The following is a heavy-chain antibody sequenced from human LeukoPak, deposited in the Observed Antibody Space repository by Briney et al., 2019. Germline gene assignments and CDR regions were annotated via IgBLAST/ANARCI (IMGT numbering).Heavy chain of an antibody. CDR3: ARAAPEFYGMDV. CDR1: GFTFNTYP. V-gene: IGHV3-30*04. D-gene: IGHD3-10*01. Sequence: GGSLRLSCEASGFTFNTYPMHWVRQAPGKGLEWVAMISYDGSNKHHADSVKGRFTITRDNSKNTLSLQMNSLSAEDTAVYYCARAAPEFYGMDVWGKGITVTVSS. J-gene: IGHJ6*04. CDR2: ISYDGSNK.